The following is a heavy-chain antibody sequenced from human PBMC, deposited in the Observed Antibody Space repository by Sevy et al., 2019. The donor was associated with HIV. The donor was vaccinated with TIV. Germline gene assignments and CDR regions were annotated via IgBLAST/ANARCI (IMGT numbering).Heavy chain of an antibody. V-gene: IGHV4-61*01. J-gene: IGHJ5*02. Sequence: SETRSLTCSVFGGSVSSANNYWSWIRQSPGVGLEWIGYIYYTGATDYNPSLESRVTMSIDTSKNQFSLQLSSVTPADTAIYYCARAPVTRKAWFDPWGQGTPVTVSS. CDR2: IYYTGAT. CDR1: GGSVSSANNY. CDR3: ARAPVTRKAWFDP. D-gene: IGHD4-17*01.